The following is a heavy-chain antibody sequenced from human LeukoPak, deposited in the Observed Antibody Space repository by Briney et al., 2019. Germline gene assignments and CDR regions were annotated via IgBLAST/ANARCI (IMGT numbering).Heavy chain of an antibody. D-gene: IGHD3-22*01. V-gene: IGHV4-34*01. CDR1: GGSFSGYY. J-gene: IGHJ4*02. CDR3: ARLYYYDSSGPPL. Sequence: SESLSLTCAVYGGSFSGYYWSWIRQPPGKGLEWIGEINHSGSTNYNPSLKSRVTISVDTSKNQFSLKLSSVSAADTAVYYCARLYYYDSSGPPLWGQGTLVTVSS. CDR2: INHSGST.